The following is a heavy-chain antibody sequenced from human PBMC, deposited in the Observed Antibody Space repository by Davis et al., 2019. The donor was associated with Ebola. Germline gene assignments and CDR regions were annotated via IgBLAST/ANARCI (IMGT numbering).Heavy chain of an antibody. Sequence: MPSETLSLTCTVSAGSISSSSYYWGWIRQPPGKGLEWIGSINHSGSTYYNPSTKSRVTISVDRSKNQFSLKLSSVTAADTAVYYCARVAAMTNLRIFDYWGQGTLVTVSS. V-gene: IGHV4-39*07. CDR3: ARVAAMTNLRIFDY. CDR1: AGSISSSSYY. J-gene: IGHJ4*02. D-gene: IGHD2-2*01. CDR2: INHSGST.